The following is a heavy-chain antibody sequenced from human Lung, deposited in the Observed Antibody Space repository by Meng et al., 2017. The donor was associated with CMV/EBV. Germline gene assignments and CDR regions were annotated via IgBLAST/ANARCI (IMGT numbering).Heavy chain of an antibody. D-gene: IGHD3-10*01. CDR3: ARQETESYYEY. CDR2: ISSDGNNK. V-gene: IGHV3-30*03. CDR1: GFTFSMYG. J-gene: IGHJ4*02. Sequence: SCEASGFTFSMYGMNWVRKDPGKGLEWVGAISSDGNNKHYAHSVEGRLTISRDNSNKMVYLQMDRLTSEDTAIYYCARQETESYYEYWGQGTLVTVSS.